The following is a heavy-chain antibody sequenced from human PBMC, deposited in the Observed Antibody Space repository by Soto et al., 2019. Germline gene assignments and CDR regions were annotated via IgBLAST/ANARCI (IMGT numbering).Heavy chain of an antibody. V-gene: IGHV4-34*01. CDR3: ARSGAIVVVPAAREYFDY. CDR1: GGSFSGYY. CDR2: INHSGST. Sequence: QVQLQQWGAGLLKPSETLSLTCAVYGGSFSGYYWSWIRQPPGKGLEWIGEINHSGSTNYNPSLKRRVTISVDTSKNQFSLKLSSVTAADTAVYYCARSGAIVVVPAAREYFDYWGQGTLVTVSS. J-gene: IGHJ4*02. D-gene: IGHD2-2*01.